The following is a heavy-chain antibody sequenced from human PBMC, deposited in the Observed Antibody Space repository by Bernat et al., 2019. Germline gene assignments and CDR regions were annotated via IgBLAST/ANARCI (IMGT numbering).Heavy chain of an antibody. V-gene: IGHV1-18*01. D-gene: IGHD3-22*01. J-gene: IGHJ2*01. CDR3: AGGRYYDSSGYPLYWYFDL. CDR2: ISAYNGNT. CDR1: GYTFTSYG. Sequence: QVQLVQSGAEVKKPGASVKVSCKASGYTFTSYGISWVRQAPGQGLEWMGWISAYNGNTNYAQKLQGRVTMTTDTSTSTAYMELRSLRSDDTAVYYCAGGRYYDSSGYPLYWYFDLWGRGTLVTVSS.